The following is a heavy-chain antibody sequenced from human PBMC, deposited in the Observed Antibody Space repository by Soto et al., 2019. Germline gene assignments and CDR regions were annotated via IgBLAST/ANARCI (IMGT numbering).Heavy chain of an antibody. CDR2: FDPEDGET. D-gene: IGHD4-17*01. V-gene: IGHV1-24*01. J-gene: IGHJ3*02. Sequence: ASVKVSCKVSGYTLTELSMHWVRQAPGRGLEWMGGFDPEDGETIYAQKFQGRVTMTEDTSTDTAYMELSSLRSEDTAVYYCAIVAVYGDYDAFDIWGQGTMVTVSS. CDR3: AIVAVYGDYDAFDI. CDR1: GYTLTELS.